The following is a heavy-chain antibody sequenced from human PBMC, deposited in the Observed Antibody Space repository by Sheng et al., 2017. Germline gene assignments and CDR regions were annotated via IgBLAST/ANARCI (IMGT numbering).Heavy chain of an antibody. J-gene: IGHJ6*02. CDR3: ARHVNVAGTRGMDV. CDR1: GGSLSGYW. CDR2: IKDSGRT. Sequence: QVQLQQWGAGLLKPSETLSLTCAVHGGSLSGYWWSWIRQAPGKGLEWIGEIKDSGRTNHNPSLESRTSISEDTSKNQVSLRMNSVTAAGTAVYFCARHVNVAGTRGMDVWGQGITVTVSS. V-gene: IGHV4-34*04. D-gene: IGHD1-7*01.